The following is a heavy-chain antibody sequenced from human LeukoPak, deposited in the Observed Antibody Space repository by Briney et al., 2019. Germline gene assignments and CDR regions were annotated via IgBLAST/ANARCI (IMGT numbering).Heavy chain of an antibody. CDR3: TGGGLVRGTLHWFDP. CDR1: GDSVSGGSAG. CDR2: IYYRSKWYS. V-gene: IGHV6-1*01. J-gene: IGHJ5*02. D-gene: IGHD3-10*01. Sequence: SQTLSLTCAISGDSVSGGSAGWKWIRQSPSSGLEWLGRIYYRSKWYSDYAISLKSRKTINPDTSRNQFSLQLNSVTHDDTAIYYGTGGGLVRGTLHWFDPWGQGTLVTVSS.